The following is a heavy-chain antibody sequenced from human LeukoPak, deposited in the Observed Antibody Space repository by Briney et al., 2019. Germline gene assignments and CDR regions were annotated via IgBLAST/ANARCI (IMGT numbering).Heavy chain of an antibody. V-gene: IGHV3-23*01. CDR2: IYDDNT. CDR1: GFTVSAYA. CDR3: AKSPYDH. J-gene: IGHJ4*02. Sequence: PGGSLRLSCAASGFTVSAYAMAWVRQAPGKGLEWVSTIYDDNTYYADSVKGRFTISRDNSKNTLYLQMNSLRAEDTAVYYCAKSPYDHWGQGTLVTVSS.